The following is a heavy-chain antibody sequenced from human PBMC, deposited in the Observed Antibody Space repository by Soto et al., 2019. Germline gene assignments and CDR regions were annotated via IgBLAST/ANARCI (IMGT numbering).Heavy chain of an antibody. CDR3: ARSLSPDAFDI. Sequence: SVKVSCKASGGTFSSYTISWVRQAPGQGLEWMGRIIPILGIANYAQKFQGRVTITADKSTSTAYMELSSLRSEDTAVYYCARSLSPDAFDIWGQGTMVTVSS. V-gene: IGHV1-69*02. CDR2: IIPILGIA. J-gene: IGHJ3*02. CDR1: GGTFSSYT.